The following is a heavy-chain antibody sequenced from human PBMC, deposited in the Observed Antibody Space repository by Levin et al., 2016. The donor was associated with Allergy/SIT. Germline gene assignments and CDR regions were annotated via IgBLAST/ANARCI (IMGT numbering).Heavy chain of an antibody. Sequence: GESLKISCAASGGFSFSNVWMSWVRQAPGKGLEWVGRIKSKTDGGTTDYAAPVKGRFTVSRDDSKSTLYLQMNSLKTEDTAVYYCTSMVRWGQGTLVTVSS. CDR2: IKSKTDGGTT. CDR3: TSMVR. CDR1: GGFSFSNVW. J-gene: IGHJ4*02. V-gene: IGHV3-15*01. D-gene: IGHD3-10*01.